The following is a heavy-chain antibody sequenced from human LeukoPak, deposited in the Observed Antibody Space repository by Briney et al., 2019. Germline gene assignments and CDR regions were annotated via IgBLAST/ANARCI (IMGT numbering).Heavy chain of an antibody. V-gene: IGHV4-34*01. CDR2: INHSGST. D-gene: IGHD1-26*01. CDR1: GGSFSGYY. CDR3: ARRGSYRGDLDY. J-gene: IGHJ4*02. Sequence: KTSGTLSLTCAVYGGSFSGYYWSWIRQPPGKGLEWIGEINHSGSTNYNPSLKSRVTISVDTSKNQFSLKLSSVTAADTAVYYCARRGSYRGDLDYWGQGTLVTVSS.